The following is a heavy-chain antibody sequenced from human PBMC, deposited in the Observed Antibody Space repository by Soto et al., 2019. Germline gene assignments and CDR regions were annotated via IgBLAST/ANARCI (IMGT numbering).Heavy chain of an antibody. V-gene: IGHV4-34*01. CDR1: RWSLSSFS. D-gene: IGHD2-15*01. CDR2: INQSGRT. Sequence: QVQLQQWGAGLLKPSETLSLTCAVYRWSLSSFSWGWIRQSPGRGLEWIGEINQSGRTNYNPSLKSRATITVDTYDNQVSLTLSYVTAAGTGVYYCASGVVVLPAARSRGFRFDRWGQGTLVTVSS. J-gene: IGHJ5*02. CDR3: ASGVVVLPAARSRGFRFDR.